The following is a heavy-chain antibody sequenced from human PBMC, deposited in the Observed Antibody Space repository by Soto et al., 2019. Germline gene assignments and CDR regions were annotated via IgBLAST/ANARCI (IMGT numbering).Heavy chain of an antibody. CDR1: GGSISSGGYY. V-gene: IGHV4-31*03. D-gene: IGHD3-22*01. CDR3: ATPSRPDSSGYYRLGGGYYYYGMDV. J-gene: IGHJ6*02. Sequence: ASETLSLTCTVSGGSISSGGYYWSWIRQHPGKGLEWIGYIYYSGSTYYNPSLKSRVTISVDTSKNQFSLKLSSVTAADTAVYYCATPSRPDSSGYYRLGGGYYYYGMDVWGQGTTVTVSS. CDR2: IYYSGST.